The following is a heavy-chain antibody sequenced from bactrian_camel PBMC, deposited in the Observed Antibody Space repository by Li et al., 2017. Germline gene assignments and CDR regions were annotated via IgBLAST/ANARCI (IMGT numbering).Heavy chain of an antibody. CDR2: INFNGGST. V-gene: IGHV3S1*01. CDR3: TSANYGDSAMHY. D-gene: IGHD5*01. Sequence: HVQLVESGGGLVQPGGSLTLSCQASGVPFGRAAIHWARRAPGKGLEWVSAINFNGGSTFYAGSVKGRFTISRDNSKNTAYLQLNSLKTEDMAMYYCTSANYGDSAMHYWGQGTQVTVS. J-gene: IGHJ4*01. CDR1: GVPFGRAA.